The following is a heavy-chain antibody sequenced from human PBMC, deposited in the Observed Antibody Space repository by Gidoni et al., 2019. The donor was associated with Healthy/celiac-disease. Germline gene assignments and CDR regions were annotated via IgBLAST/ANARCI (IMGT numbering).Heavy chain of an antibody. CDR3: ARIGYCSGGSCYPTWYLDI. CDR1: GGLISSFY. J-gene: IGHJ2*01. D-gene: IGHD2-15*01. CDR2: IYYSGST. V-gene: IGHV4-59*07. Sequence: VQLQESGPGLVKPSDTLSLTCTVSGGLISSFYWSWIRQPPGKGLEWIGYIYYSGSTKYNPSLKSRVTISVDTSKNQISLKLRSVTDADTAVYYCARIGYCSGGSCYPTWYLDIWGRGTLVTVSS.